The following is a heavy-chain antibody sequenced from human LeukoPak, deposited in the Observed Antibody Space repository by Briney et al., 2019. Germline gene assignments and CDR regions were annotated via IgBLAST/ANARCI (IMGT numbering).Heavy chain of an antibody. J-gene: IGHJ3*02. CDR3: ARGTRDAAFDI. V-gene: IGHV4-59*01. CDR2: IYYSGST. CDR1: GGSISNYY. D-gene: IGHD1-14*01. Sequence: PSGTLSLTCTVSGGSISNYYWSWIRQPPGKGLEWIGYIYYSGSTNYNPSLKSRVTISVDTSKNQFSLKLSSVTAADTAVYYCARGTRDAAFDIWGQGTMVTVSS.